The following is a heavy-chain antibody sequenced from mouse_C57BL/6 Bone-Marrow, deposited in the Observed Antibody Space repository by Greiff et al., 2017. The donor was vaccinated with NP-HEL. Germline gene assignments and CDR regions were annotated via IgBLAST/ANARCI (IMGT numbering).Heavy chain of an antibody. Sequence: EVQVVESGGDLVKPGGSLKLSCAASGFTFSSYGMSWVRQTPDKRLEWVATISSGGSYTYYPDSVKGRFTISRDNAKNTLYLQMSSLKSEDTAMYYCARLWLFAYWGQGTLVTVSA. CDR3: ARLWLFAY. CDR2: ISSGGSYT. J-gene: IGHJ3*01. CDR1: GFTFSSYG. V-gene: IGHV5-6*01. D-gene: IGHD2-2*01.